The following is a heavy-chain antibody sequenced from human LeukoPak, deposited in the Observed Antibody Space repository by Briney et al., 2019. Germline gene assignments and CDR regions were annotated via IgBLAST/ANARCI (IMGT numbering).Heavy chain of an antibody. CDR3: ARDPITARKAFDI. V-gene: IGHV3-48*01. Sequence: GGSLRLSCAASGFTFSSYAMHWVRQAPGKGLEWVSYISSSSSTIYYADSVKGRFTISRDNAKNSLYLQMNSLRAEDTAVYYCARDPITARKAFDIWGQGTMVTVSS. J-gene: IGHJ3*02. CDR1: GFTFSSYA. D-gene: IGHD6-6*01. CDR2: ISSSSSTI.